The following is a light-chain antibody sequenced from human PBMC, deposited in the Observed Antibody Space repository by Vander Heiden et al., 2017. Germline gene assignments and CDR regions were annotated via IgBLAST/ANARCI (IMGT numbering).Light chain of an antibody. Sequence: QSALPQPAPVSGSPGQSITIPCTGTGSEIGNYNRVSWYQQHPPKVPIHMVYEVSKGPSGVSNRFTGSTTGNTASLAVSGLEADDESGYSCDSHGAPGVFGGGTKLTVL. CDR1: GSEIGNYNR. CDR3: DSHGAPGV. CDR2: EVS. V-gene: IGLV2-23*02. J-gene: IGLJ2*01.